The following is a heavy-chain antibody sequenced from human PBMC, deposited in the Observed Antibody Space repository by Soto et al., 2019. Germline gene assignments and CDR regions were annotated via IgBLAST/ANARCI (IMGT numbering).Heavy chain of an antibody. CDR2: IIPIFGTA. J-gene: IGHJ6*02. D-gene: IGHD5-12*01. CDR3: ARDRGYSGYDIGMDV. V-gene: IGHV1-69*13. Sequence: SVKVSCKASGGTFSSYAISWVRQAPGQGLEWMGGIIPIFGTANYAQKFQGRVTITADESTSTAYMELSSLRSEDTAVYYCARDRGYSGYDIGMDVWGQGTTVTVSS. CDR1: GGTFSSYA.